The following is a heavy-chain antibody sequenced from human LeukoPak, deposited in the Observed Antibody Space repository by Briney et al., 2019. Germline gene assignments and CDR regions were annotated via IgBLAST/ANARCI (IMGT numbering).Heavy chain of an antibody. V-gene: IGHV1-2*02. J-gene: IGHJ4*02. Sequence: ASVKVSCKASGYRFTYDYMHWVRHAPGQGLEFMGWINPDSGFTNYAQKFKGRVTMTRDTSISTAYLEVRSLTSDDTAVYYCAPTAEAYTSWWKVWGQGTLVTVSS. CDR2: INPDSGFT. CDR3: APTAEAYTSWWKV. D-gene: IGHD3-16*01. CDR1: GYRFTYDY.